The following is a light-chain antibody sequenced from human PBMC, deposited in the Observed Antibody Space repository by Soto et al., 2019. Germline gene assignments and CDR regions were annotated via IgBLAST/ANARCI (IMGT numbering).Light chain of an antibody. J-gene: IGKJ4*01. CDR2: GTS. CDR3: EQYSSSPLT. CDR1: QSVSSSY. Sequence: EIVLTQSPGTLSLSPGERATLSCRASQSVSSSYLAWYQQKPGQAPRLLIYGTSSRATGIPDRFSGSGSGTDFTLTISRLEPEYFDVYNSEQYSSSPLTFGGRT. V-gene: IGKV3-20*01.